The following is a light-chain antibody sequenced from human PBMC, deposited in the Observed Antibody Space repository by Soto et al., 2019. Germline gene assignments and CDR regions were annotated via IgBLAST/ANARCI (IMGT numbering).Light chain of an antibody. Sequence: DIQMTQSPSTLSASVGDRVTITCRASQSISSWLAWYQQKPGKAPKLLIYDASSLESGVPSRFSGSGSGTEFTLTISSLQPDDFTTYYCQQYNSYQRTFGQGTKVESK. CDR3: QQYNSYQRT. J-gene: IGKJ1*01. CDR2: DAS. CDR1: QSISSW. V-gene: IGKV1-5*01.